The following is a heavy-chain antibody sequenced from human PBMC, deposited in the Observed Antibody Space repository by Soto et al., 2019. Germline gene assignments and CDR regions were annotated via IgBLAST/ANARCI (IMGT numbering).Heavy chain of an antibody. CDR3: ARSLLDEYSSSWRSAYYGMDI. V-gene: IGHV1-2*02. D-gene: IGHD2-2*01. Sequence: ASVEVFCSAYGFTFSAFYIHWVRQAPGQGHEWIGWLYPNSGGTINAKKFQGGVTMTRDTSTGTVYMELSALISDDTAVYFCARSLLDEYSSSWRSAYYGMDIWCQGTTVTVSS. CDR1: GFTFSAFY. CDR2: LYPNSGGT. J-gene: IGHJ6*02.